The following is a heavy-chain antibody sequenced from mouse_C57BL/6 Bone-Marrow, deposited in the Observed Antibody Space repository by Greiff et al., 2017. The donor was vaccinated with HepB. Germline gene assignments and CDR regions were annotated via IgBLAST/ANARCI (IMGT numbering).Heavy chain of an antibody. J-gene: IGHJ3*01. D-gene: IGHD1-1*01. CDR1: GYTFTSYW. CDR3: ANCGSSSWFAY. CDR2: IHPSDSDT. Sequence: QVQLKQPGAELVKPGASVKVSCKASGYTFTSYWMHWVKQRPGKGLEWIGRIHPSDSDTNYNQKFKGKATLTVDKSSSTAYMQLSSLTSEDSAVYYCANCGSSSWFAYWGQGTLVTVSA. V-gene: IGHV1-74*01.